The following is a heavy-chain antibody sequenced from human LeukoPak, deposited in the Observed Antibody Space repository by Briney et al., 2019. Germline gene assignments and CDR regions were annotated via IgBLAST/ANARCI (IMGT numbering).Heavy chain of an antibody. V-gene: IGHV3-66*02. CDR3: GRFRPNWGLAF. Sequence: GGPLKLSCAGSGFTVSDIYMTWIGQAPGKGLEWVSLIDAVGDTYYADSLKGRFTLSRDNSKNTLNLQMNCLRPEDTAVYFCGRFRPNWGLAFWGRGTLVSVSS. D-gene: IGHD7-27*01. CDR2: IDAVGDT. CDR1: GFTVSDIY. J-gene: IGHJ2*01.